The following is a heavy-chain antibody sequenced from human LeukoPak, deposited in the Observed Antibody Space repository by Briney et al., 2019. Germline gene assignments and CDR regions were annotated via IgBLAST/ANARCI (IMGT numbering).Heavy chain of an antibody. CDR1: GGTFSSYA. J-gene: IGHJ4*02. CDR2: IIPIFGTA. V-gene: IGHV1-69*13. CDR3: ARGLGGSLLRYFDWSRGILDY. D-gene: IGHD3-9*01. Sequence: GASVKLSCKASGGTFSSYAISWVRQAPGQGLEWMGGIIPIFGTANYAQKFQGRVTITADESTSTAYMELSSLRSEDTAVYYCARGLGGSLLRYFDWSRGILDYWGQGTLVTVSS.